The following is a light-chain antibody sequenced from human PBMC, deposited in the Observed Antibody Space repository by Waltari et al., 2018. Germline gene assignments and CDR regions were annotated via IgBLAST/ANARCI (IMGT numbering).Light chain of an antibody. CDR3: QVWDNSVVV. CDR1: NIASKS. J-gene: IGLJ2*01. CDR2: YDR. V-gene: IGLV3-21*04. Sequence: SYVLTQPPSVSVAPGETARISCGGDNIASKSVHWYQQKPGQAPMMVIYYDRDRPSGIPERFSGSNLGDTATLTISRVEAGDEADYHCQVWDNSVVVFGGGTKLTVL.